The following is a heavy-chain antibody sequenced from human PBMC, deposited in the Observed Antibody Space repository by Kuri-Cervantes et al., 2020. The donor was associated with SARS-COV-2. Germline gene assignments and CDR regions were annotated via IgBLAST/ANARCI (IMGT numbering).Heavy chain of an antibody. CDR2: ISASNGNT. D-gene: IGHD3-3*01. V-gene: IGHV1-18*01. J-gene: IGHJ4*02. Sequence: ASVKVSCKASGYTFTTYGISWVRQAPGQGLEWMGWISASNGNTNYAQSLQGRVTMTRDTSTSTVYMELSSLRSEDTAVYYCARDWGQSRYDFWSGYALGYWGQGTLVTVSS. CDR1: GYTFTTYG. CDR3: ARDWGQSRYDFWSGYALGY.